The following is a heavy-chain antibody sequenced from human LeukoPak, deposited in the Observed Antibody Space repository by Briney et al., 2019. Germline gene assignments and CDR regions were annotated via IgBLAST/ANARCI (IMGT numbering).Heavy chain of an antibody. Sequence: PSETLSLTCTVSGYSISSGYYWGWIRQPPGKGLEWIGSIYHSGSTYYNPSLKSRVTISVDTSKNQFSLKLSSVTAADTAVYYCARQNWFFDYWGQGTLVTVSS. J-gene: IGHJ4*02. V-gene: IGHV4-38-2*02. CDR2: IYHSGST. D-gene: IGHD3-9*01. CDR1: GYSISSGYY. CDR3: ARQNWFFDY.